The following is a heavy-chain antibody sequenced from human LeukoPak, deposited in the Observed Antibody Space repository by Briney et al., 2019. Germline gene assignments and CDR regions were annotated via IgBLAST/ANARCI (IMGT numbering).Heavy chain of an antibody. J-gene: IGHJ4*02. CDR1: GFTFSSYS. Sequence: GGSLRLSCAASGFTFSSYSMNWVRQAPGKGLEWVSSISSSSSYVYYADSVKGRFTISRDNAKNSLYLQMNSLRAEDTAVYYCARVSRGVEMATIGFFDYWGQGTLVTVSS. D-gene: IGHD5-24*01. CDR3: ARVSRGVEMATIGFFDY. CDR2: ISSSSSYV. V-gene: IGHV3-21*01.